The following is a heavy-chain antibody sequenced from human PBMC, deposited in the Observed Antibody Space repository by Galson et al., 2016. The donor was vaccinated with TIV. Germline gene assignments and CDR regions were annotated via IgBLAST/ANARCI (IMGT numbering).Heavy chain of an antibody. Sequence: LSLTCSVSGGSITSYYWSWIRQPPGKGLEWIGIIFYGGSSNVNPSLKSRVTMSVDPSRSHFSLKMTSVTAADTAVYFCAGGDNYDNTGFLLSWGQGTLVTVSS. D-gene: IGHD3-22*01. CDR1: GGSITSYY. CDR3: AGGDNYDNTGFLLS. J-gene: IGHJ4*02. CDR2: IFYGGSS. V-gene: IGHV4-59*12.